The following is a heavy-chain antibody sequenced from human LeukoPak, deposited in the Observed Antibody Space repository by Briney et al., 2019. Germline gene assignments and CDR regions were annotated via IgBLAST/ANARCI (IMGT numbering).Heavy chain of an antibody. D-gene: IGHD1-14*01. CDR2: TYYRSKWYN. V-gene: IGHV6-1*01. J-gene: IGHJ5*02. Sequence: SQTLSLTCAISGDSASSNSAAWNWIRQSPSRGLEWLGRTYYRSKWYNDYAVSVKSRIIIDADTSKNQFSLQLNSVTPEDTAAYYCARETGTLSAFDPWGQGTLVTVSS. CDR3: ARETGTLSAFDP. CDR1: GDSASSNSAA.